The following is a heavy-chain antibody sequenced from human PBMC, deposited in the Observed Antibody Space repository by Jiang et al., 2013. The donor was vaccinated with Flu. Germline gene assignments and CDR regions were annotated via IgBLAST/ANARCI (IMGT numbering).Heavy chain of an antibody. V-gene: IGHV4-39*01. CDR2: IYSGGYT. CDR1: GGSISSTSYF. CDR3: ARHAEWRWYFDFWDLLTGPVDYEYGLDV. D-gene: IGHD6-13*01. J-gene: IGHJ6*02. Sequence: GSGLVKPSETLPLTCTVSGGSISSTSYFWGWIRQPPGKGLEWIGSIYSGGYTYYNPSLKSRVTISIDTSNNQFSLKVSSVTAADTAVYYCARHAEWRWYFDFWDLLTGPVDYEYGLDVVGPRDHGHRLL.